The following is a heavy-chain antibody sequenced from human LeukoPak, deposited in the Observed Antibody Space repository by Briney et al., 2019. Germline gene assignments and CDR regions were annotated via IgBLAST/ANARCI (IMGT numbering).Heavy chain of an antibody. Sequence: SETLSLTCTVSGGSISSYYWSWIRQPPGKGLEWIGYIFHSGSTYYNPSLKSRATISIDRSKNRFSLKLSSVTAADTAVYYCARDNPSVLRYFDPWGQGTLVTVSS. CDR3: ARDNPSVLRYFDP. CDR1: GGSISSYY. D-gene: IGHD3-9*01. CDR2: IFHSGST. J-gene: IGHJ5*02. V-gene: IGHV4-59*12.